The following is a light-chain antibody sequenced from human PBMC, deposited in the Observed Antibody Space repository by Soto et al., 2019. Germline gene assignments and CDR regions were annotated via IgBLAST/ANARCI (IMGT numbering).Light chain of an antibody. CDR3: QQSYSTPPLT. CDR1: QSISSY. V-gene: IGKV1-39*01. J-gene: IGKJ4*01. Sequence: DLQMTQSPSSLSASVGDRVTITCRASQSISSYLNWYQQKPGKAPKLLIYAVSRLPSGVPSRFRVSGSGTDFTLTISSLQPEDFATYYCQQSYSTPPLTFGGGTKGEIK. CDR2: AVS.